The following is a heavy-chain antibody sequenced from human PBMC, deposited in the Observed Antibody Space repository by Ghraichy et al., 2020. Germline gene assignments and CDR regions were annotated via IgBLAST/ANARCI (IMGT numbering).Heavy chain of an antibody. CDR2: IRSSSTSM. Sequence: LSLTRAASGFSFSSYTMNWVRQGPGKGLEWVSSIRSSSTSMLYADSVKGRFTISRDNAKNSLYLQMNSLRAEDTAVYFCARDTGPSALDVWGQGTTVTVSS. J-gene: IGHJ6*02. CDR3: ARDTGPSALDV. CDR1: GFSFSSYT. V-gene: IGHV3-21*01. D-gene: IGHD4-17*01.